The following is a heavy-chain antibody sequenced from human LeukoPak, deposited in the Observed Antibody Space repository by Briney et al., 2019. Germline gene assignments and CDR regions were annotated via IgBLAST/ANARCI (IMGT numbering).Heavy chain of an antibody. CDR2: IYYSGST. Sequence: SETRSLTCTVSGNSVRSSSYCWGWIRQSPEKGLEWIGSIYYSGSTYYSASFKSRVSISVDTSQNQFSLKLRSVTAADRAVYYCASRYYYDTRGYFLHWGQGTLVAVSS. J-gene: IGHJ1*01. CDR1: GNSVRSSSYC. V-gene: IGHV4-39*01. CDR3: ASRYYYDTRGYFLH. D-gene: IGHD3-22*01.